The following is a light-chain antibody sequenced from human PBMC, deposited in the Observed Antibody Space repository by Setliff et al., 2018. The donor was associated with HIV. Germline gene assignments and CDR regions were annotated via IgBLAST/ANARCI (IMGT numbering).Light chain of an antibody. CDR1: SSDVGGYDF. V-gene: IGLV2-14*03. CDR2: DVN. J-gene: IGLJ3*02. Sequence: QSVLTQPASVSGSPGQSITITCTGTSSDVGGYDFVAWYQLHPGKAPKLMIYDVNKRSSGVSNRFSGSKSGDTASLTISGLQAEDEADYFCSSYTTSSSFLVFGGGTQLTVL. CDR3: SSYTTSSSFLV.